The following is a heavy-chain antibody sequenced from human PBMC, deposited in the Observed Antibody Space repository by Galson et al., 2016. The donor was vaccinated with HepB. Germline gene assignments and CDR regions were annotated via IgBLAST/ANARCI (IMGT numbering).Heavy chain of an antibody. D-gene: IGHD3-9*01. V-gene: IGHV5-10-1*01. CDR3: ARVGSDILTGSDNWFDP. CDR2: IDPSDSYT. J-gene: IGHJ5*02. Sequence: QSGAEVKKPGESLRISCKGSGYSFTNYWISWVRQMPGKGLEWMGRIDPSDSYTNYSPSFQGHVTFSADKSLSTVYLHWSSLKASDTAMYYCARVGSDILTGSDNWFDPWGRERWSPSPQ. CDR1: GYSFTNYW.